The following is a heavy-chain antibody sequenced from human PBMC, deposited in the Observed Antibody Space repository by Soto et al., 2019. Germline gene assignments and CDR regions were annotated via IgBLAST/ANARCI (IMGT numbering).Heavy chain of an antibody. J-gene: IGHJ6*01. CDR3: GRDRWIMPADVLCYGSDV. CDR2: IPQDEVDG. Sequence: GGSLRLSFKVSGFIFSMYSMSWFRKTPGKGLEWVAEIPQDEVDGHYADAVKDLFTIARDNVRNSLYLQMNNLRAEDTAVYHCGRDRWIMPADVLCYGSDVWGRRAPVTVSS. CDR1: GFIFSMYS. D-gene: IGHD2-2*03. V-gene: IGHV3-7*03.